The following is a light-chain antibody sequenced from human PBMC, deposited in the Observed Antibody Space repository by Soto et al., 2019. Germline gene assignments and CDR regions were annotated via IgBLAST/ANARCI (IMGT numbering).Light chain of an antibody. CDR1: QSVSSRY. Sequence: EIVLTQSPGTLSLSPGERATLSCRASQSVSSRYLAWYQQKPGQAPRIIIYGASSRATDIPDRFSGSGSGTDFTLTIRRLEPEDFVVYYCQQYGSSPPYTFGQGTKLEIK. CDR2: GAS. J-gene: IGKJ2*01. CDR3: QQYGSSPPYT. V-gene: IGKV3-20*01.